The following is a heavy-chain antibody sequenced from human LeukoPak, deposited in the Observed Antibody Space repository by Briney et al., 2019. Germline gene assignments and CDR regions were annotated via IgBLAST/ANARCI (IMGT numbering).Heavy chain of an antibody. CDR2: INPNSGGT. D-gene: IGHD3-9*01. J-gene: IGHJ4*02. CDR1: GYTFTGYY. Sequence: GASVKVSCKASGYTFTGYYMHWVRQAPGQGLEWMGWINPNSGGTNYAQKFQGWVTMTRDTSISTAYMELSRLRSDDTAVYYCARDSASRYFDWLLDYWGQGTLVTVSS. CDR3: ARDSASRYFDWLLDY. V-gene: IGHV1-2*04.